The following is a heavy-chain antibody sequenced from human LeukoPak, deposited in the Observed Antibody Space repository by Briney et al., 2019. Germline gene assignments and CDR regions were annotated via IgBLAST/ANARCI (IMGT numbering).Heavy chain of an antibody. D-gene: IGHD2-15*01. CDR2: INPNSGGT. CDR1: GYTFTGYY. J-gene: IGHJ4*02. CDR3: ARDRGVSATIDFDY. V-gene: IGHV1-2*02. Sequence: ASVKVSCKASGYTFTGYYMHWVRQAPGQGVEWMGWINPNSGGTNYAQKFQGRVTMTRDTSISTAYMELSRLRSDDTAVYYCARDRGVSATIDFDYWGQGTLVTVSS.